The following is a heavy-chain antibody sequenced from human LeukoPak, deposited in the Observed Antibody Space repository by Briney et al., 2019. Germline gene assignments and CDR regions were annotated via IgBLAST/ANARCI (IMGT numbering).Heavy chain of an antibody. CDR3: ARSYCSVTSCYEYLDY. CDR1: GFTFSSYA. Sequence: GGSLRLSCAASGFTFSSYAIHWVRQAPGKGLNWVAVISYDGSNTYYADSVKGRFTISRDNSKNTLYLQMNSLRPEDTAVYFCARSYCSVTSCYEYLDYWGQGTLVTVSS. D-gene: IGHD2-2*01. J-gene: IGHJ4*02. CDR2: ISYDGSNT. V-gene: IGHV3-30*01.